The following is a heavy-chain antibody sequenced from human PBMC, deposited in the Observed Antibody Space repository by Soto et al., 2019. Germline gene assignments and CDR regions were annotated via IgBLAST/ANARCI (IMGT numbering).Heavy chain of an antibody. V-gene: IGHV4-59*01. CDR2: IYYSGST. CDR3: ASGVSSYYYYGMDV. D-gene: IGHD1-26*01. CDR1: GGSISSYY. Sequence: SETLSLTCTVSGGSISSYYWSWIRQPPGKGLEWIGYIYYSGSTNYNPSLKSRVTISVDTSKNQFSLKLSSVTAADTAVYYCASGVSSYYYYGMDVWGQGTTVTVSS. J-gene: IGHJ6*01.